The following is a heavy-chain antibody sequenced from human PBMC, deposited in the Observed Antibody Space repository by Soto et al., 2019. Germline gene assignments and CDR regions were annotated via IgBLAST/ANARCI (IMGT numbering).Heavy chain of an antibody. J-gene: IGHJ3*02. Sequence: QVQLVQSGAEVKKPGSSVKISCKASGRTFSSDAISWLRQAPGQGLEWVGGILPMSASPYYAQKFQGRVTITADESTSRVSMELSRLTFEDTAVYYCARDSPYSRPSQAFDIWGQGTMVTVSS. D-gene: IGHD6-13*01. CDR3: ARDSPYSRPSQAFDI. CDR2: ILPMSASP. V-gene: IGHV1-69*01. CDR1: GRTFSSDA.